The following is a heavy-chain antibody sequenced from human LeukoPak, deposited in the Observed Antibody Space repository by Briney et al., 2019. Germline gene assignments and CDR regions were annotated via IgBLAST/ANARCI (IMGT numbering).Heavy chain of an antibody. J-gene: IGHJ4*02. D-gene: IGHD3-10*01. Sequence: GGSLRLSCAASRFTFSNFWMTWVRRTPGKGLEWVANIKPDGSEKNYVDSVKGRFTISRDNAKNSLYLQMNSLRAEDTAVYYCAREYRGGFDYWGQGTLVTVSS. V-gene: IGHV3-7*01. CDR3: AREYRGGFDY. CDR1: RFTFSNFW. CDR2: IKPDGSEK.